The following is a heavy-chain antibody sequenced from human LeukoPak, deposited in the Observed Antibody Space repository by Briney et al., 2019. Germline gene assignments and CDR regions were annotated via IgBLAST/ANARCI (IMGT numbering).Heavy chain of an antibody. CDR2: IYHSGST. V-gene: IGHV4-38-2*02. CDR3: ASYDFWSGYYKN. CDR1: GYSISSGYY. D-gene: IGHD3-3*01. J-gene: IGHJ4*02. Sequence: PSETLSLTCTVSGYSISSGYYWGWIRQPPGKGLEWIGSIYHSGSTNYNPSLKSRVTISVDTSKNQFSLKLSSVTAADTAVYYCASYDFWSGYYKNWGQGTLVTVSS.